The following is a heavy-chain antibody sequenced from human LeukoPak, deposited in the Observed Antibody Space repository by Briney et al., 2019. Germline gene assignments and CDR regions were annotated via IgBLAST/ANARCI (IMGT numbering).Heavy chain of an antibody. CDR2: ISGSGGST. V-gene: IGHV3-23*01. CDR1: GFTFSSYA. D-gene: IGHD3-9*01. Sequence: PGGSLRLSCAASGFTFSSYAMSWVRQAPGKGLEWVLAISGSGGSTYYADSVKGRFTISRDNSKNTLYLQMNSLRAEDTAVYYCAKVSSGGYFDWSHAFDIWGQGTMVTVSS. J-gene: IGHJ3*02. CDR3: AKVSSGGYFDWSHAFDI.